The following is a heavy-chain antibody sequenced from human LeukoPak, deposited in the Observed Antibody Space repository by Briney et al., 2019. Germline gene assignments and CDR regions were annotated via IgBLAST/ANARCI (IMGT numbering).Heavy chain of an antibody. D-gene: IGHD3-22*01. CDR1: GGSISSYY. CDR2: IYSSGGT. V-gene: IGHV4-4*07. J-gene: IGHJ4*02. CDR3: ARARGYYDSSGYYFRGIVDYFDY. Sequence: SETLSLTCTGSGGSISSYYWSWIRQPAGKGLEWIGRIYSSGGTNYNPSLKSRVTISVDTSKNQFSLKLSSVAAADTAVYYCARARGYYDSSGYYFRGIVDYFDYWGQGTLVTVSS.